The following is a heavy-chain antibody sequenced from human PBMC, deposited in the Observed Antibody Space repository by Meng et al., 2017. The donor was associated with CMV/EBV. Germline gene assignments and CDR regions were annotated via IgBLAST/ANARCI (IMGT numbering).Heavy chain of an antibody. CDR3: ARDVGYSYGDNWFDP. D-gene: IGHD5-18*01. CDR1: GFTVSSNY. CDR2: IYSGGST. Sequence: GESLKISCAASGFTVSSNYMSWVRQAPGKGLEWVSVIYSGGSTYYADSVKGRFTISRDNSKNTLYLQMNSLRAEDTAVYYCARDVGYSYGDNWFDPWGQGTLVTVSS. V-gene: IGHV3-53*01. J-gene: IGHJ5*02.